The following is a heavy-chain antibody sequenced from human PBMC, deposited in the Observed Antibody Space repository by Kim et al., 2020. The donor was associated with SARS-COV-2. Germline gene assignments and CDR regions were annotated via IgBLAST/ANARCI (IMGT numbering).Heavy chain of an antibody. V-gene: IGHV3-53*01. J-gene: IGHJ6*02. CDR2: IYSGGST. CDR1: GFTVSSNY. CDR3: ARDYYRQRYYGMDV. Sequence: GGSLRLSCAASGFTVSSNYMSWVRQAPGKGLEWVSVIYSGGSTYYADSVKGRFTISRDNSKNTLYLQMNSLRAEDTAVYYCARDYYRQRYYGMDVWGQGTTVTVSS. D-gene: IGHD3-10*01.